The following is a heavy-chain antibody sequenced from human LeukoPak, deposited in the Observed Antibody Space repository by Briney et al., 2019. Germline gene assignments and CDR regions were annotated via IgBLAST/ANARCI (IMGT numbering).Heavy chain of an antibody. CDR3: ARDRTYGSIDY. CDR2: IYYSGST. V-gene: IGHV4-39*07. J-gene: IGHJ4*02. D-gene: IGHD4-17*01. Sequence: SETLSLTCTVSGGSISSSSYYWGWIRQPPGKGLEWIGSIYYSGSTYYNPSLKSRVTISVDTSKNQFSLKLSSVTAADTAVYYCARDRTYGSIDYWGQGTLVTVSS. CDR1: GGSISSSSYY.